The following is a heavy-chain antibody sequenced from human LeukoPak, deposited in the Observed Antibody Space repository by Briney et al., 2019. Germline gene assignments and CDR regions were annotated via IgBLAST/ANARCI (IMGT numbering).Heavy chain of an antibody. CDR2: INHSGST. CDR1: GGSFSGYY. D-gene: IGHD3-3*01. Sequence: AETLSLTCAVYGGSFSGYYWSWIRQPPGKGLEWIGEINHSGSTNYNPSLKSRVTISVDTSKNQFSLKLSSVTAADTAVYYCARGGYDFWSGYYTGGWFDPWGQGTLVTVSS. J-gene: IGHJ5*02. V-gene: IGHV4-34*01. CDR3: ARGGYDFWSGYYTGGWFDP.